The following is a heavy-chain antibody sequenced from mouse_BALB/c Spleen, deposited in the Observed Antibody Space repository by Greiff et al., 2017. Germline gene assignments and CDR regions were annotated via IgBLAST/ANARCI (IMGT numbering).Heavy chain of an antibody. Sequence: VQLQQSGPELVKPGASVKISCKASGYAFSSSWMNWVKQRPGQGLEWIGRIYPGDGDTNYNGKFKGKATLTADKSSSTAYMQLSSLTSVDSAVYFCARLGYGNPYYFDYWGQGTTLTVSS. V-gene: IGHV1-82*01. D-gene: IGHD2-10*02. CDR3: ARLGYGNPYYFDY. CDR2: IYPGDGDT. J-gene: IGHJ2*01. CDR1: GYAFSSSW.